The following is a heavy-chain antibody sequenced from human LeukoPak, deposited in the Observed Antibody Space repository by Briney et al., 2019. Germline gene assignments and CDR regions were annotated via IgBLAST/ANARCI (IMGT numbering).Heavy chain of an antibody. Sequence: KLSETLSLTCTVSGGSISSYYWSWIRQPPGKGLEWIGYIYYSGSTNYNPPLKSRVTISVDTSKNQFSLKLSSVTAADTAVYYCASTFGELFPFDYWGQGTLVTVSS. CDR3: ASTFGELFPFDY. CDR1: GGSISSYY. CDR2: IYYSGST. V-gene: IGHV4-59*12. J-gene: IGHJ4*02. D-gene: IGHD3-10*01.